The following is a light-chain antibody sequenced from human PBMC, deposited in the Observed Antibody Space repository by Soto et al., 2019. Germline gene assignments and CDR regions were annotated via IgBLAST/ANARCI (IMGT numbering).Light chain of an antibody. CDR2: EVS. CDR3: TSYTSSSTPYV. Sequence: QSVLTQPASVSGSPGQSITISCTGTSSDVGGYNHVSWYQQHPGKAPKLMIYEVSNRPSGVSNRFSGSKSGNTASLTISGLQAEDEADYYCTSYTSSSTPYVFAVGTKVTVL. CDR1: SSDVGGYNH. J-gene: IGLJ1*01. V-gene: IGLV2-14*01.